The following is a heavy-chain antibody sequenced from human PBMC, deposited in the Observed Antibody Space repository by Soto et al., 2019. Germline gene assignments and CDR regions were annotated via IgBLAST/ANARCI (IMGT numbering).Heavy chain of an antibody. CDR1: GYPFTDLY. J-gene: IGHJ4*02. CDR3: ARDPYGPLHY. V-gene: IGHV1-2*02. Sequence: ASVKVSCKPCGYPFTDLYIHWVRQAPGLGLEWMGWIDPRSGASRKTQRFQGRFTMTRDTSTNTVYMELSSLRSDDTAVYFCARDPYGPLHYWGQTTLVTVSS. CDR2: IDPRSGAS. D-gene: IGHD3-10*01.